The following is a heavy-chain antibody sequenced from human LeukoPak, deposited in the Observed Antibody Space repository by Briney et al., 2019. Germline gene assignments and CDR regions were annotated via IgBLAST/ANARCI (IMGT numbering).Heavy chain of an antibody. CDR2: INPSGGST. D-gene: IGHD3-10*01. Sequence: GASVKVSCKASGYTFTSYYMHWVRQAPGQGLEWMGIINPSGGSTSYAQKFQGRVTMTRDMSTSTVYMELSSLRSEDTAVYYCARAPIKRVYGSGSPDYWGQGTLVTVSS. CDR3: ARAPIKRVYGSGSPDY. CDR1: GYTFTSYY. J-gene: IGHJ4*02. V-gene: IGHV1-46*01.